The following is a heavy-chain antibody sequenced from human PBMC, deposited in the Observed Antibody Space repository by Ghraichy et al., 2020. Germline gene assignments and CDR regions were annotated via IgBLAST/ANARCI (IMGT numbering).Heavy chain of an antibody. CDR1: GFTFRASV. V-gene: IGHV3-30*04. D-gene: IGHD6-19*01. J-gene: IGHJ6*02. CDR2: ISHDGVHK. CDR3: ARGRPKAVPVRYYFPLDV. Sequence: GGSLRLSCTPSGFTFRASVIHWVRQIPGKGLEWVAVISHDGVHKYYAESVEGRFTISRGNSQNTVTLQMDSLRSDDTATYFCARGRPKAVPVRYYFPLDVWGQGTTVTVSS.